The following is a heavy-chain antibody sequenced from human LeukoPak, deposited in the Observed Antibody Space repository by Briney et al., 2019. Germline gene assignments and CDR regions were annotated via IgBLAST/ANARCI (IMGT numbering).Heavy chain of an antibody. CDR2: INAGNGNT. Sequence: ASVKVSCKASGYTFTSYATHWVRQAPGQRLEWMGWINAGNGNTKYSQKFQGRVTITRDTSASTAYMELSSLRSEDTAVYYCASPFGSPRPDYYYYGMDVWGKGTTVTVSP. CDR3: ASPFGSPRPDYYYYGMDV. V-gene: IGHV1-3*01. CDR1: GYTFTSYA. J-gene: IGHJ6*04. D-gene: IGHD3-3*01.